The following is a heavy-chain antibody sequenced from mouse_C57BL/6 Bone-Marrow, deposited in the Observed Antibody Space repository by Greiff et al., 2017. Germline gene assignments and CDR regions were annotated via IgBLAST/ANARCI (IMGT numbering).Heavy chain of an antibody. CDR1: GYTFTDYE. D-gene: IGHD1-1*01. V-gene: IGHV1-15*01. J-gene: IGHJ1*03. CDR2: IDPETGGT. CDR3: TRPLGSGYFDV. Sequence: VQLQQSGAELVRPGASVTLSCKASGYTFTDYEMHWVKQTPVHGLEWIGAIDPETGGTAYNQKFKGKAILTAAKSSSTAYMELRSLTSEDSAVYYCTRPLGSGYFDVWGTGTTVTVSS.